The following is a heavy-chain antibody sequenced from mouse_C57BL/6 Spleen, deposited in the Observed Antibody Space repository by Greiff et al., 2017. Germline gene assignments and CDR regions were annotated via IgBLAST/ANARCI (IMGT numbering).Heavy chain of an antibody. CDR3: ARVGLRLDFDY. CDR2: INYDGSST. D-gene: IGHD2-4*01. V-gene: IGHV5-16*01. J-gene: IGHJ2*01. Sequence: EVHLVESEGGLVQPGSSMKLSCTASGFTFSDYYMAWVRQVPEKGLEWVANINYDGSSTYYLDSLKSRFIISRDNAKNILYLQMSSLKSEDTATYYCARVGLRLDFDYWGQGTTLTVSS. CDR1: GFTFSDYY.